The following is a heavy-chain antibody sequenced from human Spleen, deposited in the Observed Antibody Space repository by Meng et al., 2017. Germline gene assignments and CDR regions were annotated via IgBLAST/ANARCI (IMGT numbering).Heavy chain of an antibody. CDR2: TYVGGST. V-gene: IGHV4-4*07. J-gene: IGHJ4*02. CDR1: GDSISNYY. D-gene: IGHD4-17*01. Sequence: SETLSLTCSVSGDSISNYYWNWLRQPAGKRLEWIGRTYVGGSTDYNPSLRSRVTVSVDMSKNQISLRLASVTAADTAVYFCARGSAGDYYFDSWGQGTLVTSPQ. CDR3: ARGSAGDYYFDS.